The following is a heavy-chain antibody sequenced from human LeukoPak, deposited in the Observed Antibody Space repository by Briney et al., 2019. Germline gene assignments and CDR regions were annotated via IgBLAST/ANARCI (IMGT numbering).Heavy chain of an antibody. V-gene: IGHV3-72*01. CDR2: TRNKANSYTT. Sequence: PGGSLRLSCAASGFTFSDHYMDWVRQAPGKGLEWVGRTRNKANSYTTEYAASVKGRFTISRDDSKNSLYLQMNSLKTEDTAVYYCAAGGSYFSSWFDPWGQGTLVTVSS. CDR3: AAGGSYFSSWFDP. D-gene: IGHD1-26*01. J-gene: IGHJ5*02. CDR1: GFTFSDHY.